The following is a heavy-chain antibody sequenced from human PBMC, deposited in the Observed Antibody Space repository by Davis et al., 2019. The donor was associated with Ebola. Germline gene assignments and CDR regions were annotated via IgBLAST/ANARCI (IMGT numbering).Heavy chain of an antibody. CDR3: AKSIYSSQDAFDI. Sequence: HTGGSLRLSCAASGFSFSAYWMHWVRQVPGKGLMWVSRINKDGSITNYADSVKGRFTISRDNTKNTLFLQMNSLRGDDTAVYYCAKSIYSSQDAFDIWGQGALVTVSS. J-gene: IGHJ3*02. D-gene: IGHD6-13*01. V-gene: IGHV3-74*01. CDR1: GFSFSAYW. CDR2: INKDGSIT.